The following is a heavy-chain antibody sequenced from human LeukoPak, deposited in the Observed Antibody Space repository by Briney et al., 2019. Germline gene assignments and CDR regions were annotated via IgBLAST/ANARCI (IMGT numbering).Heavy chain of an antibody. J-gene: IGHJ3*02. CDR3: ARGGSGWDAFDI. CDR1: GGSISSGSYY. Sequence: NPSETLSLTCTVSGGSISSGSYYWIWIRQPAGKGLEWIGRIYTSGSTNYNPSLKSRVTISVDTSKNQFSLKLSSVTAADTAVYYCARGGSGWDAFDIWGQGTMVTVSS. V-gene: IGHV4-61*02. D-gene: IGHD6-19*01. CDR2: IYTSGST.